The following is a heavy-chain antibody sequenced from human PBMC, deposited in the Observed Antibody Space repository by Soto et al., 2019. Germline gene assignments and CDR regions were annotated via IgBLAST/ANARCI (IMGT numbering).Heavy chain of an antibody. CDR3: ARESRLRYSYGNFDY. CDR1: GGSISSYY. CDR2: IYYSGST. V-gene: IGHV4-59*01. D-gene: IGHD5-18*01. Sequence: SETLSLTCPVSGGSISSYYLSWIRQPPGKGLEWIGYIYYSGSTNYNPSLKSRVTISVDTSKNQFSLKLSSVTAADTAVYYCARESRLRYSYGNFDYWGQGTLVTVSS. J-gene: IGHJ4*02.